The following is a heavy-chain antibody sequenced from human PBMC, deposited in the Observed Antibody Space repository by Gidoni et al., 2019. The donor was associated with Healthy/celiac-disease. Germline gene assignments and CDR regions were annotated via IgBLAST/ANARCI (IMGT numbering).Heavy chain of an antibody. V-gene: IGHV1-69*08. CDR3: ARDKGADYYYYGMDV. CDR2: IIPVLGIA. CDR1: GGTFSSYT. Sequence: QVQLVQSGAEVKKPGSSVKVSCKASGGTFSSYTISWVRQAPGQGLEWMGRIIPVLGIANYAQKFQGRVTITADKSTSTAYMELSSLRSEDTAVYYCARDKGADYYYYGMDVWGQGTTVTVSS. J-gene: IGHJ6*02. D-gene: IGHD3-16*01.